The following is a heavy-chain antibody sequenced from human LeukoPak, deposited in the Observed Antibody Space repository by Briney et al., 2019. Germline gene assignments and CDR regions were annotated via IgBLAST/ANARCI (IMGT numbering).Heavy chain of an antibody. D-gene: IGHD5-18*01. J-gene: IGHJ6*03. Sequence: SETLSLTCAVSGYSIGSGYYWGWIRQPPGKGLEWIGSIYHSGSTYYNPSLKSRVTISVDTSKNQFSLKLSSVTAADTAVYYCARHRNLDTAYYMDVWGKGTTVTVPS. V-gene: IGHV4-38-2*01. CDR3: ARHRNLDTAYYMDV. CDR1: GYSIGSGYY. CDR2: IYHSGST.